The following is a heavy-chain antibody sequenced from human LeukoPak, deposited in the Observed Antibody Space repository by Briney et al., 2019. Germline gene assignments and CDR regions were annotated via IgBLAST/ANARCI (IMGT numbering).Heavy chain of an antibody. Sequence: GGSLRLSCAASGFTFSSYSMNWVRQAPGKGLEWVSSISSSSSYIYYADSVKGRFTISRDNAKNSLYLQMNSLRAEDTAVYYCATTPYYDSSGYYYFDYWGQGTQVTVSS. V-gene: IGHV3-21*01. D-gene: IGHD3-22*01. CDR1: GFTFSSYS. CDR2: ISSSSSYI. J-gene: IGHJ4*02. CDR3: ATTPYYDSSGYYYFDY.